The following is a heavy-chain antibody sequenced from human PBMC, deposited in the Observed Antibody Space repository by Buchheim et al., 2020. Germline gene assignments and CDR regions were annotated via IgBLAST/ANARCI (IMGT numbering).Heavy chain of an antibody. Sequence: EMQLVESGGGLVQPGGSLRVSCEVSGFIFSSYWMSWFRQVPGKGLEWVAVLSPDGSNKYYLDSVKGRFTISRDNAKNSLYLQMNSLRPEDTAVYYCARKIPGTTWFDSWGQGTL. CDR3: ARKIPGTTWFDS. CDR1: GFIFSSYW. J-gene: IGHJ5*01. D-gene: IGHD1-1*01. CDR2: LSPDGSNK. V-gene: IGHV3-7*01.